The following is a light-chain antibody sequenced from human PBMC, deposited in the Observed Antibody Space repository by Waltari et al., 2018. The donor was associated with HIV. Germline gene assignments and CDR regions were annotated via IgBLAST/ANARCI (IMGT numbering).Light chain of an antibody. CDR2: QDS. J-gene: IGLJ2*01. CDR3: QAWDSSTVV. Sequence: SSELTQPHSVSVSPGQPATIPCSGHNLGDNYACWYQQKPGQSPGLVIYQDSKRPSGIPERFSGSNSGNTATLTISGTQAMDEADYYCQAWDSSTVVFGGGTKLTVL. V-gene: IGLV3-1*01. CDR1: NLGDNY.